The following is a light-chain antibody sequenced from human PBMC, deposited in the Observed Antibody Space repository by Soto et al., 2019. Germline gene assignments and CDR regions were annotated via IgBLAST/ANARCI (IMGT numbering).Light chain of an antibody. CDR3: YSTDSSGHHMV. Sequence: SYELTQPPSMSVSPGQTARITRSGDALPKKYAYWYQQKSGQAPVLVIYEDTKRPSGIPERFSGSSSGTMATLTISEAQVEDEADYYCYSTDSSGHHMVFGGGTKLTVL. J-gene: IGLJ3*02. V-gene: IGLV3-10*01. CDR2: EDT. CDR1: ALPKKY.